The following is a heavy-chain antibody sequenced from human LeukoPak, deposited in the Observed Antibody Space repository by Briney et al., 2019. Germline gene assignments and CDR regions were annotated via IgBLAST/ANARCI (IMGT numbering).Heavy chain of an antibody. D-gene: IGHD2-21*02. V-gene: IGHV3-23*01. CDR3: AQVRSTVVTAIRSGFDY. J-gene: IGHJ4*02. Sequence: PGGSLRLSCAASGFTFSSYAMSWVRQAPGKGLEWVSAISGSGGSTYYADSVKGRFTISRDNSKNTLYLQMNSLRAEDTAVYYCAQVRSTVVTAIRSGFDYWGQGTLVTVSS. CDR1: GFTFSSYA. CDR2: ISGSGGST.